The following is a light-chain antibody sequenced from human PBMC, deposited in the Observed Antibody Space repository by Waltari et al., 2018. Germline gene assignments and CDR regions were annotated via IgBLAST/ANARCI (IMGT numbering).Light chain of an antibody. CDR1: QDISSW. V-gene: IGKV1-12*01. CDR2: DGY. CDR3: QQANSFPIT. J-gene: IGKJ5*01. Sequence: DIQMTQSPSSVSASVGDGVTITCRASQDISSWLAWYQQKPGKAPNLLIYDGYRLQSGVPSRFSGSGSGTVFTLTISSLQPEDFATYYCQQANSFPITFGQGTRLEIK.